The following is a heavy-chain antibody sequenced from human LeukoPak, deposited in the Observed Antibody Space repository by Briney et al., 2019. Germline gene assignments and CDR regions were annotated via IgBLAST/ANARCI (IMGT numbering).Heavy chain of an antibody. Sequence: SETLSLTCTVSGGSISSSSYYWGWIRQPPGKGLEWIGSIYYSGSTYYNPSLKSRVTISVDTSKNQFSLKQSSVTAADTAVYYCARHIRGSRPGYYYYGMDVWGQGTTVTVSS. CDR1: GGSISSSSYY. CDR2: IYYSGST. D-gene: IGHD3-10*01. J-gene: IGHJ6*02. V-gene: IGHV4-39*01. CDR3: ARHIRGSRPGYYYYGMDV.